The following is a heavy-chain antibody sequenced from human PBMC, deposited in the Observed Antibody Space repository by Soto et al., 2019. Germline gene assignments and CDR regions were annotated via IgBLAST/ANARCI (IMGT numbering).Heavy chain of an antibody. CDR1: GGSISSGGYY. CDR3: ARGSSIAGLNYGMDV. J-gene: IGHJ6*02. CDR2: NYYSGIT. V-gene: IGHV4-31*03. Sequence: QVQLQESGPGLVKPSQTLSLTCTVSGGSISSGGYYWTWIRQHPGKGLEWIGYNYYSGITYYNPSLKSRVTISLDTSKNPFSLKLSSVTAADTAVYYCARGSSIAGLNYGMDVWGQGTTVTVSS. D-gene: IGHD6-6*01.